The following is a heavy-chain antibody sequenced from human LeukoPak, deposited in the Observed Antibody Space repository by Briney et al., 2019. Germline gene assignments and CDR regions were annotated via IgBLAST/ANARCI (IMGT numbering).Heavy chain of an antibody. CDR3: ARHDLNYYDSSGYPFDI. CDR1: GGSISSSSYY. V-gene: IGHV4-39*01. CDR2: IYYSGST. J-gene: IGHJ3*02. D-gene: IGHD3-22*01. Sequence: PSETLSLTCTVSGGSISSSSYYWGWIRQPPGKGLEWIGSIYYSGSTYYNPSLKSRVTISVDTSKNQFSLKLSSVTAADTAVYYCARHDLNYYDSSGYPFDIWGQGTMVTVS.